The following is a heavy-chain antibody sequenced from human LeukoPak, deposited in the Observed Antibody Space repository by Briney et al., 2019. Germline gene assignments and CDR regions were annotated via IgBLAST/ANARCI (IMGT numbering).Heavy chain of an antibody. CDR3: ARDSGYYDFWSGYYYYYYGMDV. CDR2: IKGDGSST. Sequence: GGSLRLSCAASGFTFSNYWMHWVRQTPGEGLVCVSLIKGDGSSTTYADSVKGRFTISRDNAKNTLYLQMNSLRAEDTAVYYCARDSGYYDFWSGYYYYYYGMDVWGQGTTVTVSS. D-gene: IGHD3-3*01. CDR1: GFTFSNYW. V-gene: IGHV3-74*01. J-gene: IGHJ6*02.